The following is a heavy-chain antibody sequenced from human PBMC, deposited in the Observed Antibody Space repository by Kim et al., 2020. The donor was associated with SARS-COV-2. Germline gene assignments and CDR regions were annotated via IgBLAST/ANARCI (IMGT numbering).Heavy chain of an antibody. D-gene: IGHD3-3*01. Sequence: GGSLRLSCAASGFTVSSNYMSWVRQAPGKGLEWVSVIYSGGSTYYADSVKGRFTISRHNSKNTLYLQMNSLRAEDTAVYYCASPAKIFGVVSPHAPDYYGMDVWGQGTTVTVSS. J-gene: IGHJ6*02. V-gene: IGHV3-53*04. CDR2: IYSGGST. CDR3: ASPAKIFGVVSPHAPDYYGMDV. CDR1: GFTVSSNY.